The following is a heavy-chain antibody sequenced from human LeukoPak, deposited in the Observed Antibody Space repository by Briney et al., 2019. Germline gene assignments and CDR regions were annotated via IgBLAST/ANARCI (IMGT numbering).Heavy chain of an antibody. J-gene: IGHJ5*02. D-gene: IGHD3-22*01. CDR3: ARLFYYDSSGPPS. Sequence: SETLSLTCNVFGGSIRSSNYYWGWICQPPGKGLEWIGSIYYSGSTYYNPSLKSRVTISVDTSNNQFSLKVRSATATDTAVYYCARLFYYDSSGPPSWGQGTLVTVSS. CDR1: GGSIRSSNYY. CDR2: IYYSGST. V-gene: IGHV4-39*01.